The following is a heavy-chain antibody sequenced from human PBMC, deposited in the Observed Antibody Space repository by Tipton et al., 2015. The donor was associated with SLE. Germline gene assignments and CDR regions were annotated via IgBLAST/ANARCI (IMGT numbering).Heavy chain of an antibody. CDR3: ARWDRGKFDH. D-gene: IGHD3-16*01. J-gene: IGHJ4*02. CDR1: GFTFSSYA. CDR2: INHRGST. Sequence: LRLSCEASGFTFSSYAMSWVRQAPGKGLEWIGEINHRGSTNYNPYLTSRVTMSVDTSKNQFSPKLSSVTAADTAVYYCARWDRGKFDHWGQGTLVTVSS. V-gene: IGHV4-34*01.